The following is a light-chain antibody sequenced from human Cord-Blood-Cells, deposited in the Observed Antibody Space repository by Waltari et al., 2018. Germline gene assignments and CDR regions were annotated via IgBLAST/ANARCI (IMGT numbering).Light chain of an antibody. Sequence: QSALTQPRSVSGSPGQSVTISCTGTSSDVGGYNYVSGYQQHPGKAPKLMIYDVSKRPCGVPDRFSGSKSGNTASLTISGLQAEDEADYYCCSYAGSYTWVFGGGTKLTVL. V-gene: IGLV2-11*01. CDR3: CSYAGSYTWV. J-gene: IGLJ3*02. CDR1: SSDVGGYNY. CDR2: DVS.